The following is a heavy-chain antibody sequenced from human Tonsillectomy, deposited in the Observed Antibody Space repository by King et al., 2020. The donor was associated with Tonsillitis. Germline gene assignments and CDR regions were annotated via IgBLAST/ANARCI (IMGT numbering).Heavy chain of an antibody. V-gene: IGHV3-66*01. D-gene: IGHD3-22*01. Sequence: VQLVESGGGLVQPGGSLRLSCAASGFTVSSNYMSWVRQAPGKGLEWVSVSYSGGRTYYADSVKGRFTISRDNSKNALYLQMNSLRAEDTAVYYCAGYYDSSIYYSPRLDYWGQGTLVTVSS. J-gene: IGHJ4*02. CDR1: GFTVSSNY. CDR2: SYSGGRT. CDR3: AGYYDSSIYYSPRLDY.